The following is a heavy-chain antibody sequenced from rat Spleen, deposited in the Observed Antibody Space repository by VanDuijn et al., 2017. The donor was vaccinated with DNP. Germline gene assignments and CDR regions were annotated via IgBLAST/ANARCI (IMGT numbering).Heavy chain of an antibody. Sequence: EVQLVESGGGLVQPGRSLKLSCAASGFTFSNYDMAWVRQAPARGLEWVALISPNSDNTYYRDSVKGRVTVSRDNAKSTLYLQMNSLRSEDMATYYCARPYGYNNGGFAYWGQGTLVTVSS. CDR1: GFTFSNYD. CDR3: ARPYGYNNGGFAY. CDR2: ISPNSDNT. J-gene: IGHJ3*01. V-gene: IGHV5-25*01. D-gene: IGHD1-4*01.